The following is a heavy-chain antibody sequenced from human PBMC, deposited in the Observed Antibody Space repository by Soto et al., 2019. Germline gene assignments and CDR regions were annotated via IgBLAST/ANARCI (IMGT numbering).Heavy chain of an antibody. J-gene: IGHJ6*02. D-gene: IGHD6-13*01. Sequence: GGSLRLSCAASGFTFSSYWMHWVRQAPGKGLVWVSRINSDGSSTSYADSVKGRFTISRDNAKNTLYLQMNSLRAEDTAVYYCARDNTAAAGSRYYYYGMDVWGQGTTVTVS. CDR1: GFTFSSYW. CDR2: INSDGSST. V-gene: IGHV3-74*01. CDR3: ARDNTAAAGSRYYYYGMDV.